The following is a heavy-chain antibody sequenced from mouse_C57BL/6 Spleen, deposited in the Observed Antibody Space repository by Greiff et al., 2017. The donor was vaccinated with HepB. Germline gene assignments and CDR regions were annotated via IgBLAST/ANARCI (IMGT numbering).Heavy chain of an antibody. D-gene: IGHD2-5*01. CDR2: ISSGSSTI. Sequence: EVMLVESGGGLVKPGGSLKLSCAASGFTFSDYGMHWVRQAPEKGLEWVAYISSGSSTIYYADTVKGRFTISRDNAKNTLFLQMTRLRSEDTAVYYCARRGADYSILYAMDYWGQGTSVTVSS. CDR1: GFTFSDYG. V-gene: IGHV5-17*01. J-gene: IGHJ4*01. CDR3: ARRGADYSILYAMDY.